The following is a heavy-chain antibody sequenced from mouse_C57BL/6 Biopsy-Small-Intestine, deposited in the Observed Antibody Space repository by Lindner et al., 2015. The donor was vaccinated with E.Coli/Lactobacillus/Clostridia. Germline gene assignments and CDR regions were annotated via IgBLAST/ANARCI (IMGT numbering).Heavy chain of an antibody. V-gene: IGHV1-81*01. Sequence: VQLQESGAELARPGASVKLSCKASGYTFTSYSINWVKQRTGQDLEWIGEIYPRSDNTYYNEKFKGKATLTADKSSSTAYMELRSLTSEDSAVYICARGGSFITTVLSFDYWGQGTTLTVSS. D-gene: IGHD1-1*01. CDR2: IYPRSDNT. J-gene: IGHJ2*01. CDR3: ARGGSFITTVLSFDY. CDR1: GYTFTSYS.